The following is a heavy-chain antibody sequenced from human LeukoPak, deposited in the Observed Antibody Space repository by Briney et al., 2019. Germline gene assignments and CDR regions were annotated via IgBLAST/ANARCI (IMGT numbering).Heavy chain of an antibody. CDR2: MNPNSGAT. J-gene: IGHJ4*02. Sequence: ASVTVSCTASGYTFTSYDINWVRQAPGQGLEWMGWMNPNSGATGYAQKFQGRVTMTRQTSISTAYMELSNLRSEDTAVYYCARGITAGVDYWGQGTLVTVSS. D-gene: IGHD6-13*01. CDR1: GYTFTSYD. V-gene: IGHV1-8*01. CDR3: ARGITAGVDY.